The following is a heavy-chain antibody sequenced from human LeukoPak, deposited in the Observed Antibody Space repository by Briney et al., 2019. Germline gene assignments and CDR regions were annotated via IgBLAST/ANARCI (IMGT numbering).Heavy chain of an antibody. D-gene: IGHD4-17*01. J-gene: IGHJ4*02. CDR3: ARDWVYGDYYFAY. Sequence: NPSETLSLTCTVSGGSISSYYWSWIRQPAGKGLEWIGRIYTSGSTNYNPSLTSRVTMSVDTSKNQFSLKLSSVTAADTAVYYCARDWVYGDYYFAYWGPGTLVTVSS. CDR1: GGSISSYY. CDR2: IYTSGST. V-gene: IGHV4-4*07.